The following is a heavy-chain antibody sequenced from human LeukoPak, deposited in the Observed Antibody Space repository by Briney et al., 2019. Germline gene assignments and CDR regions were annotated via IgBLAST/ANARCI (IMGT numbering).Heavy chain of an antibody. D-gene: IGHD3-10*01. CDR2: INPNSGGT. V-gene: IGHV1-2*02. J-gene: IGHJ4*02. Sequence: ASVKVSCKASEYTFTVYYMHWVRQAPGQGLGWMGWINPNSGGTNYAQKFQGRVTMTRDTSISTAYMELSRLRSDDTAVYYCATYYYGSGSYYRTFDYWGQGTLVTVSS. CDR3: ATYYYGSGSYYRTFDY. CDR1: EYTFTVYY.